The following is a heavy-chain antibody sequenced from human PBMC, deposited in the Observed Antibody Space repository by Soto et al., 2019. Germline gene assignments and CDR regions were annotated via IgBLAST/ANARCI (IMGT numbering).Heavy chain of an antibody. CDR3: ARDSSSWQGVYYGMDV. CDR2: IYYSGST. J-gene: IGHJ6*02. Sequence: SETLSLTCTVSGGSISSGGYYWSWIRQHPGKGLEWIGYIYYSGSTYYNPSLKSRVTISVDTSKNQFSLKLSSVAAADTAVYYCARDSSSWQGVYYGMDVWGQGTTVTVSS. V-gene: IGHV4-31*03. D-gene: IGHD6-13*01. CDR1: GGSISSGGYY.